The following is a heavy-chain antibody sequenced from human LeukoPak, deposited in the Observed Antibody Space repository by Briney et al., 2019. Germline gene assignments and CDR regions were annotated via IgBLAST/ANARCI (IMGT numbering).Heavy chain of an antibody. V-gene: IGHV4-59*01. CDR2: IYYSGST. CDR3: ARDLNYYGSGVADY. D-gene: IGHD3-10*01. J-gene: IGHJ4*02. CDR1: GGSISSYY. Sequence: SETLSLTCTVSGGSISSYYWSWLRQPPGKGLEWIGYIYYSGSTNYNPSLKSRVTISVDTSKNQFSLKLSSVTAADTAVYYCARDLNYYGSGVADYWGQGTLVTVSS.